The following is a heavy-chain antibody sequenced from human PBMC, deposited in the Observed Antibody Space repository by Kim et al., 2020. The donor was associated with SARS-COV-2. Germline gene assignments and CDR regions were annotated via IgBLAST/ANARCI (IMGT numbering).Heavy chain of an antibody. CDR1: GGSFRPYH. Sequence: SETLSLTCAVSGGSFRPYHWTWIRQAPGKGLEWIGKINHSGSTNYNPSLKSRVTIFLDTSKSQFSLQLNSVTAADTAVYFCARENWSGFLHGGDNYYYIDVWGKGTSVSVSS. CDR2: INHSGST. CDR3: ARENWSGFLHGGDNYYYIDV. V-gene: IGHV4-34*01. J-gene: IGHJ6*03. D-gene: IGHD3-3*01.